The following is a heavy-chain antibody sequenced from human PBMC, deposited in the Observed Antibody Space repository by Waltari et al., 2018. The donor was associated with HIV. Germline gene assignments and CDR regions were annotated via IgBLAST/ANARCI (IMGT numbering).Heavy chain of an antibody. D-gene: IGHD3-10*02. V-gene: IGHV3-74*01. J-gene: IGHJ4*02. CDR3: ARDAALFD. Sequence: EVQLVESGGGLVQHGGSLRLPCAASGFTFSSYWMHWVRQAPGKGLVWVSRINGDGSSTEYADSVKGRFTISRDNAKNTLYLQVNTLRAEDTAVYFCARDAALFDWGQGTLVTVSS. CDR2: INGDGSST. CDR1: GFTFSSYW.